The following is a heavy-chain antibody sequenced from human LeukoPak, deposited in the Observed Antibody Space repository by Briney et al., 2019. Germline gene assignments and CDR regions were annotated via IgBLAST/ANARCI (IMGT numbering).Heavy chain of an antibody. CDR2: IYYSGST. CDR3: ARHYYDGIAAARPVYYMDV. V-gene: IGHV4-39*01. J-gene: IGHJ6*03. D-gene: IGHD6-13*01. Sequence: SETLSLTCTVSGGSISSSSYYWGWIRQPPGKGLEWIGSIYYSGSTYYNPSLKSRVTISVDTSKNQFSLKLSSVTAADTAVYYCARHYYDGIAAARPVYYMDVWGKGTTVTVSS. CDR1: GGSISSSSYY.